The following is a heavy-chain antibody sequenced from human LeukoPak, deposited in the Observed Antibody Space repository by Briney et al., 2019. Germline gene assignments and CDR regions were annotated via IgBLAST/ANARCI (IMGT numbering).Heavy chain of an antibody. CDR3: ASLMAAGGSFDY. D-gene: IGHD2-15*01. Sequence: SQTLSLTCTVSGASIRSADFHWSWIRQPPGKGLEWIGYIYYSGTTYYSPSLKSRVTISVDTSKNQFSLKMKSVTATDTAVCYCASLMAAGGSFDYWGQGSRVTVSS. CDR1: GASIRSADFH. V-gene: IGHV4-30-4*01. CDR2: IYYSGTT. J-gene: IGHJ4*02.